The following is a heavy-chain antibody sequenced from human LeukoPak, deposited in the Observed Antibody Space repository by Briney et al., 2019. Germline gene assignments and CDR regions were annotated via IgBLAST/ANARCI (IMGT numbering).Heavy chain of an antibody. CDR2: IYSGGST. CDR3: ARGEANWGSWAFDI. Sequence: GGSLRLSCAASGFTVSSNYMSWVRQAPGKGLEWVSVIYSGGSTYYADSVKGRFTISRDNSKNTLYLQMDSLRAEDTAVYYCARGEANWGSWAFDIWGQGTMVTVSS. J-gene: IGHJ3*02. CDR1: GFTVSSNY. V-gene: IGHV3-66*01. D-gene: IGHD7-27*01.